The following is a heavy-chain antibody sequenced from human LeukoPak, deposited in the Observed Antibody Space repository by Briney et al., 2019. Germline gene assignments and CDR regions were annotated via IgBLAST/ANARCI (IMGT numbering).Heavy chain of an antibody. D-gene: IGHD5-24*01. CDR3: AREIQFEAFDI. J-gene: IGHJ3*02. CDR1: GFTFSSYA. CDR2: ISGSGGST. Sequence: GFLRLSCAAPGFTFSSYAMSWFRQAPGKGLEWVSAISGSGGSTYYADSVKGRFTISRDNSKNTLYLQMNSLRAEDTAVYYCAREIQFEAFDIWGQGTMVTVSS. V-gene: IGHV3-23*01.